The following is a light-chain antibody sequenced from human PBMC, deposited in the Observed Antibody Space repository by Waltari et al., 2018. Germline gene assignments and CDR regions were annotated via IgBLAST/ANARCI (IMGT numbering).Light chain of an antibody. CDR2: DAS. CDR1: QGINSA. V-gene: IGKV1-13*02. J-gene: IGKJ5*01. Sequence: AIQLTQSPSSLSASVGDRVTITCRASQGINSALAWYQQKPGKAPKLLIYDASSLERGVPSRFSGSGYGTDFTLTISSLQPEDFATYYCQQFKSFLITFGQGTRLEIK. CDR3: QQFKSFLIT.